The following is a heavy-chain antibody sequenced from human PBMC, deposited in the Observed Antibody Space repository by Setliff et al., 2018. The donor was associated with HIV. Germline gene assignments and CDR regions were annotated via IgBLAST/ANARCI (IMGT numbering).Heavy chain of an antibody. CDR3: ARGYGGNAHYYYYYMDV. J-gene: IGHJ6*03. V-gene: IGHV4-39*01. D-gene: IGHD4-17*01. CDR2: IFYSGFT. Sequence: SETLSLTCTVSGDSISTNSPYWAWIRQPPGKGLEWIGTIFYSGFTYYNPSLKSRVSIAVDTSKNQISLRLSSVTVADTAVYYCARGYGGNAHYYYYYMDVWGKGTTVTVSS. CDR1: GDSISTNSPY.